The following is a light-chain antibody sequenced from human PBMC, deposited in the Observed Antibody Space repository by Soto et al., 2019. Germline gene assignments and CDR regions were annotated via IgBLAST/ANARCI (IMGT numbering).Light chain of an antibody. J-gene: IGKJ5*01. CDR2: SVS. CDR1: QTGDNRY. Sequence: IVLPQSNAPLSSFPGDRFTLYCLGSQTGDNRYLAWYQKRPGQAPRLLIYSVSIRATGIPDRFSGSGSGADFTLTISRLEPEDFAVYVCQQYGNSPPGTFGQGTQLEIK. CDR3: QQYGNSPPGT. V-gene: IGKV3-20*01.